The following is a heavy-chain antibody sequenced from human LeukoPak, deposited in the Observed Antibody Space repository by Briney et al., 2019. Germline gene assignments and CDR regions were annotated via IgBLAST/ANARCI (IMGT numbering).Heavy chain of an antibody. V-gene: IGHV3-7*03. CDR1: GITFSKYW. CDR2: IKQDGGEK. J-gene: IGHJ4*02. CDR3: ARDGRPLDY. Sequence: TGGSLRLSCVDSGITFSKYWMSWVRQAPGKGLEWVANIKQDGGEKDYVDSVKGRFTISRDNAKNSLYLQMNSLRVEDTAVYYCARDGRPLDYWGQGTLVTVSS.